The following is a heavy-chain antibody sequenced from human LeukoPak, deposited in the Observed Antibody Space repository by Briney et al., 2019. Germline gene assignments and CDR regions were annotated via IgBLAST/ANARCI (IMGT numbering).Heavy chain of an antibody. CDR2: IIPIFGTA. Sequence: SVKVSCKASGYTFTGYYMHWVRQAPGQGLEWMGRIIPIFGTANYAQKFQGRVTITTDESTSTAYMELSSLRSEDTAVYYCASEGDYVWGSYRYTFDYWGQGTLVTVSS. CDR3: ASEGDYVWGSYRYTFDY. J-gene: IGHJ4*02. D-gene: IGHD3-16*02. CDR1: GYTFTGYY. V-gene: IGHV1-69*05.